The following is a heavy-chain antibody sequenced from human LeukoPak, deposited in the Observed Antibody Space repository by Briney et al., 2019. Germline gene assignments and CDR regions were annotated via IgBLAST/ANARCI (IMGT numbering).Heavy chain of an antibody. Sequence: ASVKVSCKVSGYTLTELSMHWVRQAPGKGLEWMGGFDPEDGETIYAQKFQGRVTMTEDTSTDTAYMELSSLRSEDTAVYYCATGNGVVVAATPPGYYYYGMGVWGQGTTVTVSS. J-gene: IGHJ6*02. CDR2: FDPEDGET. D-gene: IGHD2-15*01. CDR1: GYTLTELS. V-gene: IGHV1-24*01. CDR3: ATGNGVVVAATPPGYYYYGMGV.